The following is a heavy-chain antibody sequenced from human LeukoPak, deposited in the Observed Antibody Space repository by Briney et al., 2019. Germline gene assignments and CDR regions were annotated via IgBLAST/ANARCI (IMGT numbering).Heavy chain of an antibody. CDR3: AREVVASRGLDY. D-gene: IGHD3-22*01. CDR2: LRGDGET. Sequence: PGGSLRLSCAASGFTFSSYAMSWVRQTPARGLEWVSSLRGDGETFYADSVKGRFTTSRDNAKNTLYLQMNSLRAEDTAVYYCAREVVASRGLDYWGQGTLVTVSS. V-gene: IGHV3-23*01. J-gene: IGHJ4*02. CDR1: GFTFSSYA.